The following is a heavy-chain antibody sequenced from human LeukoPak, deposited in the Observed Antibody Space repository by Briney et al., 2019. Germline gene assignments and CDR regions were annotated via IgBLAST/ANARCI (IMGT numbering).Heavy chain of an antibody. D-gene: IGHD6-13*01. CDR2: IYHSGST. Sequence: SGTLSPTCAVSGGYISSGGYSWSWIRQPPGKGLEWIGYIYHSGSTYYNPSLKSRVTISVDRSKNQFSLKLSSVTAADTAVYYCARAAAGTFDYWGQGTLVTASS. CDR1: GGYISSGGYS. J-gene: IGHJ4*02. V-gene: IGHV4-30-2*01. CDR3: ARAAAGTFDY.